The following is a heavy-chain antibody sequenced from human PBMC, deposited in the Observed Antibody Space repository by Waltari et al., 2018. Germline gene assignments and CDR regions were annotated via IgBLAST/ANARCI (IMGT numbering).Heavy chain of an antibody. Sequence: QVQLVQSGAEVKPPGASVKVSCEASRSTFTSYYMHWVRQAPGQGLEWMGIISPSDGNANYEPRFQRRVTLTGNTSTNTVYMELSGLKIEDTAIYYCAREHTVEGYMDYWGQGTQVTVSS. J-gene: IGHJ4*02. CDR3: AREHTVEGYMDY. D-gene: IGHD4-17*01. CDR1: RSTFTSYY. CDR2: ISPSDGNA. V-gene: IGHV1-46*01.